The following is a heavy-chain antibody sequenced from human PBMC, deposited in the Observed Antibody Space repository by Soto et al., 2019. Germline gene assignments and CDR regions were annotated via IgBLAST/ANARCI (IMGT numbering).Heavy chain of an antibody. CDR3: ARESEAGAFDI. V-gene: IGHV4-30-2*01. J-gene: IGHJ3*02. CDR1: GGSSSSGSYS. Sequence: PSETLSLTCAVSGGSSSSGSYSWGWIRQPPGKGLEWIGYIYHSGSTYYNPSLKSRVTISVDRSKNQFSLKLSSVTAADTAVYYCARESEAGAFDIWGQGTMVTVSS. CDR2: IYHSGST.